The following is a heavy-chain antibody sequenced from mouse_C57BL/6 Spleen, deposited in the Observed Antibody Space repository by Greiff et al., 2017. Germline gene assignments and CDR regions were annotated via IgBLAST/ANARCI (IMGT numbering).Heavy chain of an antibody. V-gene: IGHV14-2*01. J-gene: IGHJ2*01. CDR2: IDPEDGET. Sequence: VKLQQSGAELVKPGASVKLSCTASGFNIKDYYMHWVKQRTEQGLEWIGRIDPEDGETKSAPKFQGTATIPADTSSNTAYLQLSRLTSADTAVYDCARRGLSPDDLDEWGKGNTLTVSS. D-gene: IGHD6-2*01. CDR1: GFNIKDYY. CDR3: ARRGLSPDDLDE.